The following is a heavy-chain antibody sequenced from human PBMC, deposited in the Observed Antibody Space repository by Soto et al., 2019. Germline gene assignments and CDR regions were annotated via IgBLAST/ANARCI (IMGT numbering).Heavy chain of an antibody. J-gene: IGHJ5*02. CDR2: INAGNCNT. CDR3: ASGFGWLRSWFDP. Sequence: ASVKVSRKASGYTFTSYPMHWVRQAPGQRLEWMGWINAGNCNTKYSQKFQGRVTITRDTSASTAYMELSSLRSEDTAVYYCASGFGWLRSWFDPWGQGTLVTVS. V-gene: IGHV1-3*01. CDR1: GYTFTSYP. D-gene: IGHD5-12*01.